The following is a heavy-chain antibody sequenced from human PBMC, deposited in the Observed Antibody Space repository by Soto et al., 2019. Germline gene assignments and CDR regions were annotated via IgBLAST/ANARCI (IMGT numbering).Heavy chain of an antibody. J-gene: IGHJ6*02. CDR1: GFSLSTGGVG. D-gene: IGHD2-21*02. CDR3: AHSRCGGDCLQSYSSHYYYGMDV. CDR2: IYWDDDK. V-gene: IGHV2-5*02. Sequence: QITLKESGPSLVKPTQTLTLTCTFSGFSLSTGGVGVGWIRQPPGKALEWLALIYWDDDKRYSPSLRSRLTVTKATSKNQVVLTMPNMDPVDTATYYCAHSRCGGDCLQSYSSHYYYGMDVWGQGTTVTVSS.